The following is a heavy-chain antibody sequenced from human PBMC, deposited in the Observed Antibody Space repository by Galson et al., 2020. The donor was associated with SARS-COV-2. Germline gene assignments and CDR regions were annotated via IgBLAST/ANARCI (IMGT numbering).Heavy chain of an antibody. CDR3: AALWAGMTTGGGY. V-gene: IGHV1-58*01. D-gene: IGHD4-17*01. J-gene: IGHJ4*02. CDR2: VVIGTGNT. CDR1: GFTFTSSA. Sequence: SVKVSCKASGFTFTSSAVQWVRQARGQRLEWIGWVVIGTGNTNYAQNFQERVTITRDMSKNTAYMELSSLRSEDTAVYYCAALWAGMTTGGGYWGQGTLVTVSS.